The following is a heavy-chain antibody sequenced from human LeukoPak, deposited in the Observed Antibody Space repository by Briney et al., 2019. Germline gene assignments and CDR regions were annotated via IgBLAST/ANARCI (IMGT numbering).Heavy chain of an antibody. J-gene: IGHJ5*02. V-gene: IGHV1-2*02. CDR3: ARARGDIVVVPAAIWFDP. CDR2: IKPNNGGT. D-gene: IGHD2-2*01. CDR1: GYTFTGYY. Sequence: GASVKVSCKASGYTFTGYYMHWVRQAPGQGLEWMGWIKPNNGGTNYAQKFQGRVTMTRDTSISTAHMELSRLRSDDTAVYYCARARGDIVVVPAAIWFDPWGQGTLVTVSS.